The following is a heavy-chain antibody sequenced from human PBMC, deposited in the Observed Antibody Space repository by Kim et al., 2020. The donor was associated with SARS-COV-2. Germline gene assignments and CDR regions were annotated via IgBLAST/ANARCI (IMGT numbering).Heavy chain of an antibody. D-gene: IGHD3-10*01. V-gene: IGHV3-30*01. CDR3: ATSGSGNYYYYGMDV. Sequence: ADSLKGRFTISRDNSKNTLYLQMNSLRAEDTAVYYCATSGSGNYYYYGMDVWAQGTTSPSP. J-gene: IGHJ6*02.